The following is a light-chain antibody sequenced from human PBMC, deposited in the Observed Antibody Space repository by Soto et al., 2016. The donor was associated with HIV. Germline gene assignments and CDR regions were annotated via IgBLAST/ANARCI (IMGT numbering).Light chain of an antibody. CDR3: QHYNSASYT. J-gene: IGKJ2*01. Sequence: DIQMTQSPSTLSASVGDRVTITCRASQSISIWLAWYQQKPGKAPKLLIYKASSLESGVPSRFSGSGSGTEFTLTINSLQPDDFATYYCQHYNSASYTFGQGTKLEIK. V-gene: IGKV1-5*03. CDR2: KAS. CDR1: QSISIW.